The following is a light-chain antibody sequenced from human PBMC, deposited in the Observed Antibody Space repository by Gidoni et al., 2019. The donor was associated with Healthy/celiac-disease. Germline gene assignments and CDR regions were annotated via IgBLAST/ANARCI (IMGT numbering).Light chain of an antibody. CDR3: QQSYSTPRT. CDR2: AAS. Sequence: DIHMTQSPSSLSASVGDRVTITCRASQRISSYLNWYQQKPGKAPKLLIYAASSLQSGVPSRFSGSGSGTDFTLTISSLQPEDFATYYCQQSYSTPRTFGQGTKVEIK. CDR1: QRISSY. J-gene: IGKJ1*01. V-gene: IGKV1-39*01.